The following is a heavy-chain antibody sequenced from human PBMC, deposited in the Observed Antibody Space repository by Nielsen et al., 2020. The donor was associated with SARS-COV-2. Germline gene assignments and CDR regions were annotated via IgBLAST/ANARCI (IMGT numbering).Heavy chain of an antibody. J-gene: IGHJ4*02. CDR1: GYTLTELS. CDR3: ATSSVAGITKSFDY. Sequence: VKVSCKVSGYTLTELSMHWVRQAPGKGLEWMGGFDPEDGETIYAQKFQGRVTMTEDTSTDTAYMELSSLRSEDTAVYYCATSSVAGITKSFDYWGQGTLVTVSS. V-gene: IGHV1-24*01. CDR2: FDPEDGET. D-gene: IGHD6-19*01.